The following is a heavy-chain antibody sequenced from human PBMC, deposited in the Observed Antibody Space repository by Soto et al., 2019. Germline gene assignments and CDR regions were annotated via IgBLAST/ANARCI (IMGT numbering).Heavy chain of an antibody. D-gene: IGHD2-2*01. Sequence: GGSLRLSCAASGFTFSSYWMSWVRQAPGKGLEWVANIKQDGSEKYYVDCVKGRFTISRDNAKNSLYLQMNSLRAEDTAVYYCARVACSSTSCQVGFYYGMDVWGQGTTVTVSS. CDR2: IKQDGSEK. CDR3: ARVACSSTSCQVGFYYGMDV. J-gene: IGHJ6*02. CDR1: GFTFSSYW. V-gene: IGHV3-7*01.